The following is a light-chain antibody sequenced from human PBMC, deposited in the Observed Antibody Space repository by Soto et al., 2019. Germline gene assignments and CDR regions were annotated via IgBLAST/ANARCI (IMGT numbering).Light chain of an antibody. J-gene: IGLJ1*01. V-gene: IGLV2-23*02. CDR2: EVT. Sequence: QSVLTQPASVSGSPGQSITISCTGSDVGSYNLVSWYQQHPGKAPKLMIYEVTKRPSGVSNRFSGSKSGNTASLTISGLQAEDEADYYCCSYVGSTIHYVFGTGTKLTVL. CDR3: CSYVGSTIHYV. CDR1: DVGSYNL.